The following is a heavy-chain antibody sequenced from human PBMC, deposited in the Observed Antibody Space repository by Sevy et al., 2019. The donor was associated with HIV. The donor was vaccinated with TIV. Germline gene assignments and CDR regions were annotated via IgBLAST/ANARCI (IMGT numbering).Heavy chain of an antibody. J-gene: IGHJ4*02. CDR1: GFSFSTYW. CDR3: VREGLGGFSYSLDC. D-gene: IGHD3-16*01. CDR2: MNQDGTER. Sequence: GGSLRLSCAASGFSFSTYWMTWVRQAPGKGLEWVATMNQDGTERDYVDSVKGRFTISSDNTKTLLFLQMNSLSAEDTGVYYCVREGLGGFSYSLDCWGQGTLVTVSS. V-gene: IGHV3-7*01.